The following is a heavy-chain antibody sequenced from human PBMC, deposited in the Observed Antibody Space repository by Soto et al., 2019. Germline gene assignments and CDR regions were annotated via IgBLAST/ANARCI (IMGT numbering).Heavy chain of an antibody. V-gene: IGHV3-48*03. Sequence: PVGSLRLSCAASGFTFSSYEMNWVRQAPGKGLEWVSYISSSGSTIYYADSVKGRFTISRDNAKNSLYLQMNSLRAEDTAVYYCASLYYYDSSGYYSEYNWFDPWGQGTLVTVSS. J-gene: IGHJ5*02. CDR2: ISSSGSTI. CDR3: ASLYYYDSSGYYSEYNWFDP. CDR1: GFTFSSYE. D-gene: IGHD3-22*01.